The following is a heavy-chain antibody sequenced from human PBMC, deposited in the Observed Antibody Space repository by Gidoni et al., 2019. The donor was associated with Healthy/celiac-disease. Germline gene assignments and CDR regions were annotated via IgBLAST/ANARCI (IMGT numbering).Heavy chain of an antibody. CDR2: IYSGGST. J-gene: IGHJ4*02. Sequence: EVQLVESGGGLVQPGGSLRLSCAASGFTVSSNYMSWVRQAPGKGLEWVSVIYSGGSTYYADSVKGRFTISRDNSKNTLYLQMNSLRAEDTAVYYCASEKYSNSYYFDYWGQGTLVTVSS. V-gene: IGHV3-66*01. D-gene: IGHD4-4*01. CDR3: ASEKYSNSYYFDY. CDR1: GFTVSSNY.